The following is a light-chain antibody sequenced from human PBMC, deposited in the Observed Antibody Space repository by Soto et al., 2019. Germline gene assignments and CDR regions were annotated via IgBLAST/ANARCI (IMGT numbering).Light chain of an antibody. CDR3: QQYGSSLTWT. Sequence: EIVLPQSPGTLSLSPGERATLXWRASQSVSSSYLAWYQQKPGQAPRLLIYGASSRATGIPDRFSGSGSGTDFTLTISRLEPEDFAVYYCQQYGSSLTWTFGQGTKVDI. CDR1: QSVSSSY. CDR2: GAS. J-gene: IGKJ1*01. V-gene: IGKV3-20*01.